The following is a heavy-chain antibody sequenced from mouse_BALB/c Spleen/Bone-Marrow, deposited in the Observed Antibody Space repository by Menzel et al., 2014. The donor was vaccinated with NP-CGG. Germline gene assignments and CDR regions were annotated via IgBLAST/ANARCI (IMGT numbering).Heavy chain of an antibody. D-gene: IGHD1-2*01. J-gene: IGHJ1*01. CDR2: IFPGDSTT. CDR1: GNTFTSYD. Sequence: QVQLQQSGVELVKPGASVKLSCKASGNTFTSYDINWVRQRLEQGLEWIGWIFPGDSTTKYNERFKGKATLSTDKSSSTVHMQLSRLASEDSAVYFCVRSRLRDWYFDVWGAGTTVTISS. CDR3: VRSRLRDWYFDV. V-gene: IGHV1-85*01.